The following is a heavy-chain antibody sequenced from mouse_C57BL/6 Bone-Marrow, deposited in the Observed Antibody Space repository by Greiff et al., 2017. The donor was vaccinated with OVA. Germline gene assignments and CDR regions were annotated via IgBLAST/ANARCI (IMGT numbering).Heavy chain of an antibody. J-gene: IGHJ2*01. Sequence: VQLQQSGAELVRPGASVKLSCTASGFNIKDDYMHWVKQRPEQGLEWIGWIDPENGDTEYASKFQGKATITADTSSNTAYLQLSSLTSEDTAVYYCTGLLGLRRGYWGQGTTLTVSS. D-gene: IGHD2-2*01. CDR3: TGLLGLRRGY. V-gene: IGHV14-4*01. CDR2: IDPENGDT. CDR1: GFNIKDDY.